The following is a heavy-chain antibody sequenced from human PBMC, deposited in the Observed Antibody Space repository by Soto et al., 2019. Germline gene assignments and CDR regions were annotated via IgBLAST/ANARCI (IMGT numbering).Heavy chain of an antibody. J-gene: IGHJ4*02. Sequence: QVQLVQSGAEVKKPGASVKVSCKVSGYTLTELSMHWVRQAPGKGLEWMGGFDPEDGETIYAQKFQGRVTMTEDTSTDTAYMELSSLRSEDTAVYYCATVTPYTIFGVVIIGYYFDYWGQETLVTVSS. CDR2: FDPEDGET. CDR3: ATVTPYTIFGVVIIGYYFDY. D-gene: IGHD3-3*01. V-gene: IGHV1-24*01. CDR1: GYTLTELS.